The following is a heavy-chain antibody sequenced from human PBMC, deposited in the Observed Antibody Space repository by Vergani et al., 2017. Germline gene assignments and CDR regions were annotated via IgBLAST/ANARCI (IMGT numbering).Heavy chain of an antibody. Sequence: QVQLVQSGAEVKKPGSSVKVSCKASGGTFSSYAISWVRQAPGQGLEWMGGIIPIFGTANYAQKFQGRVTITADESTSTAYMERSSLRSEDTAVYYCARDSGQSAAIKYYYYGMDVWGQGTTVTVSS. J-gene: IGHJ6*02. CDR2: IIPIFGTA. CDR1: GGTFSSYA. V-gene: IGHV1-69*01. D-gene: IGHD2-2*01. CDR3: ARDSGQSAAIKYYYYGMDV.